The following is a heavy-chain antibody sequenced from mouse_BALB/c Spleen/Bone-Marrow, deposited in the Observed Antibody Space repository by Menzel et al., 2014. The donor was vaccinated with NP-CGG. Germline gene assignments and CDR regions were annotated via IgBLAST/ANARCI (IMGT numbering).Heavy chain of an antibody. D-gene: IGHD4-1*01. Sequence: VQLRESGPGLVAPSQSLSITCTVSGFSLTSYGVHWVRQPPGKGLEWLGVIWAGGSTNYNSALMSRLSISKDNSKSXVFLKMNRLQTDDTAMYYCARADWIYWYFDVWGAGTTVTVSS. CDR1: GFSLTSYG. CDR2: IWAGGST. V-gene: IGHV2-9*02. CDR3: ARADWIYWYFDV. J-gene: IGHJ1*01.